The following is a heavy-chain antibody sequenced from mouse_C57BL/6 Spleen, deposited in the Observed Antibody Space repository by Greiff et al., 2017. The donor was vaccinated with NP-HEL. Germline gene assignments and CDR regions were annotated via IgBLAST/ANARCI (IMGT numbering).Heavy chain of an antibody. CDR1: GYTFTSYW. V-gene: IGHV1-53*01. CDR2: INPSNGGT. J-gene: IGHJ4*01. D-gene: IGHD1-1*01. Sequence: QVQLQQPGTELVKPGASVKLSCKASGYTFTSYWMHWVKQRPGQGLEWIGNINPSNGGTKYNEKFKSKATLTVEKSSSTAYMQLSSLTSEDSAVYYCASPGSSFYYAMDYWGQGTSVTVSS. CDR3: ASPGSSFYYAMDY.